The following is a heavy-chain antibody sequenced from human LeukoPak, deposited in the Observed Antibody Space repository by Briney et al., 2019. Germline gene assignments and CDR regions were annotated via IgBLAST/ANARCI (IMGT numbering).Heavy chain of an antibody. CDR3: GRDSVHYGDYSYYYYYMDV. J-gene: IGHJ6*03. CDR2: ISSSSSTL. D-gene: IGHD4-17*01. CDR1: GFTFSSYN. V-gene: IGHV3-48*01. Sequence: TGGSLRLSCAVSGFTFSSYNMNWVRQAPGKGLEWVSYISSSSSTLYYADSVKGRFTISRDNAKNSLYLQMNSLRAEDTAVYYCGRDSVHYGDYSYYYYYMDVWGKGTTVTVSS.